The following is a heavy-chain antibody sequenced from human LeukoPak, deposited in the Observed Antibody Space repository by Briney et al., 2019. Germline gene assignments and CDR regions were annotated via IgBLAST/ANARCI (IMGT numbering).Heavy chain of an antibody. CDR1: GFTVSSNY. J-gene: IGHJ4*02. V-gene: IGHV3-21*01. CDR3: AQCTGSSCYGRFDY. D-gene: IGHD2-15*01. CDR2: ISGRSSYI. Sequence: GGSLRLSCAASGFTVSSNYMSWVRQAPGKGLEWVSSISGRSSYIYYADSVKGRFTVSRDNAKNSLYLQMNSLRAEDTAVYYCAQCTGSSCYGRFDYWGQGTLVTVSS.